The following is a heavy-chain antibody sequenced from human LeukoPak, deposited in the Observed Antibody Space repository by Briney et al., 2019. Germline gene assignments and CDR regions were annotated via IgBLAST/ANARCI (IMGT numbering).Heavy chain of an antibody. CDR3: AKDPVTTLWYYYMDV. J-gene: IGHJ6*03. CDR1: GYTFTSYY. D-gene: IGHD4-17*01. V-gene: IGHV1-46*01. Sequence: GASVKVSCKASGYTFTSYYMHWVRQAPGQGLEWMGIINPSGGSTSYAQKFQGRVTMTRDMSTSTVYMELSSLRSEDTAVYYCAKDPVTTLWYYYMDVWGKGTTVTISS. CDR2: INPSGGST.